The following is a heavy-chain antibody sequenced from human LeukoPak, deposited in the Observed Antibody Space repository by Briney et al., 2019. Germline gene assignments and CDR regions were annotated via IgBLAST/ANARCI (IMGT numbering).Heavy chain of an antibody. CDR1: GFIFSSYS. D-gene: IGHD3-10*01. J-gene: IGHJ6*03. Sequence: PGGSLRLSCAASGFIFSSYSMNWVRQAPGKGLEWVSSISSSSSYMYYADSVKGRFTISRDNAKNSLYLQMNSLRAEDTAVYYCARSITMVRGVIYMDVWGKGTTVTVSS. CDR3: ARSITMVRGVIYMDV. CDR2: ISSSSSYM. V-gene: IGHV3-21*01.